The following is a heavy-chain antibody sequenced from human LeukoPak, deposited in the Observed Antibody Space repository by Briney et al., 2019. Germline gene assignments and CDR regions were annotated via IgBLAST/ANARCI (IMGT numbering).Heavy chain of an antibody. Sequence: GGSLILSCVASGFTFEKYVMNWVRQAPGKGLEWLATIYGSGVSISYADSVKGRFTISRDNSKNTLYLQMNSLRAEDTAMYFCAKDLGWELPAEAYWGQGILVTVSS. D-gene: IGHD1-26*01. CDR2: IYGSGVSI. V-gene: IGHV3-23*01. CDR1: GFTFEKYV. CDR3: AKDLGWELPAEAY. J-gene: IGHJ4*02.